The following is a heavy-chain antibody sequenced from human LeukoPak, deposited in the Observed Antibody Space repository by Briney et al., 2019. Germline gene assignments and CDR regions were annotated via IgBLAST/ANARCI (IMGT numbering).Heavy chain of an antibody. Sequence: PSETLSLTCTVSGYSISSGYYWGWIRQPPGKGLEWIGSIYHSGSTYYNPSLKSRATISVDTSKNQFSLKLSSVTAADTAVYYCARLSSGHGVPLDYWGQGTLVIVSS. J-gene: IGHJ4*02. CDR2: IYHSGST. D-gene: IGHD6-19*01. CDR3: ARLSSGHGVPLDY. CDR1: GYSISSGYY. V-gene: IGHV4-38-2*02.